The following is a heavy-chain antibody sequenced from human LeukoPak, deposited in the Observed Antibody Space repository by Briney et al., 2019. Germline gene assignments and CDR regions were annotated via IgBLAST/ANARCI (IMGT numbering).Heavy chain of an antibody. CDR1: GYKLTNNW. CDR3: VRFALTSSLDH. CDR2: IYPGYSDA. D-gene: IGHD6-13*01. V-gene: IGHV5-51*01. Sequence: AGESLKISCKISGYKLTNNWIGWVRQVPGKGLEWMGLIYPGYSDANYRPSFQGQVTLSVDASISTAYLQWSGLRASDTAIYYCVRFALTSSLDHWGQGALVTVSS. J-gene: IGHJ4*01.